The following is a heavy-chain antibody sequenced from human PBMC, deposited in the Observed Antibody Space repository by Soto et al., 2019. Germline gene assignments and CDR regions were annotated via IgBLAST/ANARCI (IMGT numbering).Heavy chain of an antibody. Sequence: QVQLQQWGAGLLKPSETLSLICAVYGGSFSGNYWSWIRRPPGKGLEWIWEFSDSGSTNYNPSHKRLVTISEDRSKSQFSLKLSSVTAADTAVYYCARVNFYYGLEVWGQCTTVTVSS. J-gene: IGHJ6*02. CDR2: FSDSGST. CDR3: ARVNFYYGLEV. V-gene: IGHV4-34*01. CDR1: GGSFSGNY.